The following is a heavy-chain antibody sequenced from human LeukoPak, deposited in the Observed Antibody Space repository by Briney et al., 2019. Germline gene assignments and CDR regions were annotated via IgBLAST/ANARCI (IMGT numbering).Heavy chain of an antibody. D-gene: IGHD3-9*01. V-gene: IGHV1-2*02. J-gene: IGHJ4*02. CDR2: INPNSVGT. CDR1: GYTFTGYY. CDR3: ARDNYDILTGTKSFDY. Sequence: ASAKVSCKASGYTFTGYYMHWVRQAPGQGLEWMGWINPNSVGTNYAQKFQGRVTMTRDTSISTAYMELSRLRSDDTAVYYCARDNYDILTGTKSFDYWGQGTLVTVSS.